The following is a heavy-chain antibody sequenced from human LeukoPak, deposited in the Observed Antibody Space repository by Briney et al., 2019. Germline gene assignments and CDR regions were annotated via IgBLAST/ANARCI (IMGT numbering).Heavy chain of an antibody. Sequence: SVKVSCKASGGTFSSYAISWVRQAPGQGLEWMGRIIPIFGTANYAQKFQGRVTITTDKSTSTAYMELSSLRSEDTAVYYCARSRRGYSSSYAFDIWGQGTMVTVSS. CDR1: GGTFSSYA. D-gene: IGHD6-6*01. V-gene: IGHV1-69*05. J-gene: IGHJ3*02. CDR2: IIPIFGTA. CDR3: ARSRRGYSSSYAFDI.